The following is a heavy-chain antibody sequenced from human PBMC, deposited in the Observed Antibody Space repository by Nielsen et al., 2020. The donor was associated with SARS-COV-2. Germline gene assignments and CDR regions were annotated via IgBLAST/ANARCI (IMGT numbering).Heavy chain of an antibody. J-gene: IGHJ4*02. D-gene: IGHD3-9*01. CDR2: IYYSGST. CDR3: ASGRYFDWLYFDY. CDR1: GGSISSYY. Sequence: SETLSFICTVSGGSISSYYWSWIRQPPGKGLEWIGYIYYSGSTNYNPSLKSRVTISVDTSKNQFSLKLSSVTAADTAVYYCASGRYFDWLYFDYWGQGTLVTVSS. V-gene: IGHV4-59*01.